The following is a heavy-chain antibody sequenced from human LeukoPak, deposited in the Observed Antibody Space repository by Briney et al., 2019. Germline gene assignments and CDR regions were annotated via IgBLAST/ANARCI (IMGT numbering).Heavy chain of an antibody. CDR3: ARDHPYYYDSSGYFDY. CDR1: GGSISSYY. V-gene: IGHV4-59*01. J-gene: IGHJ4*02. Sequence: SETLSLTCTVSGGSISSYYWSWIRQPPGRGLEWIGYIYYSGSTNYKPSLKSRVTISVDTSKNQFSLKLSSVTAADTAVYYCARDHPYYYDSSGYFDYWGQGTLVTVSS. D-gene: IGHD3-22*01. CDR2: IYYSGST.